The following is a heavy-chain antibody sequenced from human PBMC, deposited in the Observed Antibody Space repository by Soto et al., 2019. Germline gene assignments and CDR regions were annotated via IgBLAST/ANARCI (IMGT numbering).Heavy chain of an antibody. V-gene: IGHV4-39*01. CDR2: IYYSGST. D-gene: IGHD3-9*01. CDR1: GGSISSSSYY. Sequence: SETLSLTCTVSGGSISSSSYYWSWIRQPPGKGLEWIGSIYYSGSTYYNPSLKSRVTISVDTSKNQFSLKLSSVTAADTAVYYCATSSGYYDSLTGYPPVYYGMDVCGQGTTVTVSS. J-gene: IGHJ6*02. CDR3: ATSSGYYDSLTGYPPVYYGMDV.